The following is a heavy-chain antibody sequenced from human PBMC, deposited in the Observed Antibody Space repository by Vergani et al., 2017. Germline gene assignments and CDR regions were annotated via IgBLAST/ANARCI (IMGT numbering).Heavy chain of an antibody. CDR3: TKGSRGYTGYFFDY. J-gene: IGHJ4*02. Sequence: EVQLLESGGGLVQPGGSLRLSCEASGFSFPGYAMSWVRQAQGKGLEWVSSVSGSSATPYYADSVKGRFLISRDKSKNTLHLQMNSLRADDTAVYYCTKGSRGYTGYFFDYWGQGTLATVSS. CDR2: VSGSSATP. D-gene: IGHD5-12*01. V-gene: IGHV3-23*01. CDR1: GFSFPGYA.